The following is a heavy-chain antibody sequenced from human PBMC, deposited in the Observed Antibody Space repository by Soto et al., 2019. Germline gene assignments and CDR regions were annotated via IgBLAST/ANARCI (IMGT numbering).Heavy chain of an antibody. D-gene: IGHD2-21*01. CDR2: IWYDGNTK. V-gene: IGHV3-33*01. Sequence: QVQLVESGGGVVQPGGSLRLSCAASGFTFSNYGMHWVRQAPGKGLEWVAVIWYDGNTKYYADSVKGRFTISRDNSNNTLYVHLTRLRAEDTAVYYWARGLHSLFDYWGQGTLVTVAS. CDR1: GFTFSNYG. CDR3: ARGLHSLFDY. J-gene: IGHJ4*02.